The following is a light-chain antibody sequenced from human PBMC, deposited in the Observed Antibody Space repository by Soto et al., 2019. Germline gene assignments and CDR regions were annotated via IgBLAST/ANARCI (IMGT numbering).Light chain of an antibody. CDR2: GAS. J-gene: IGKJ4*01. CDR3: QQYGGSPLVT. V-gene: IGKV3-20*01. Sequence: EIVLTQSLGTLSLSPGERATLSCRASQSVSDNYLAWYQQKPGQAPRLLIYGASSRATGIPDMFCGSGSGTDFNLEISRLEPEDFAVYYCQQYGGSPLVTFGGGTKVEIK. CDR1: QSVSDNY.